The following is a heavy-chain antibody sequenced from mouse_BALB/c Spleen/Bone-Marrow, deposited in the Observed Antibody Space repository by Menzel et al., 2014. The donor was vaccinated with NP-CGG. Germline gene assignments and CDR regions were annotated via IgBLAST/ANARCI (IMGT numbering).Heavy chain of an antibody. D-gene: IGHD1-1*01. J-gene: IGHJ2*01. Sequence: EVKLVESGGGLVQPGGSLRLSCATSGFTFTDYYMNWVRQPPGKALEWLVFIRNKANGYTTEYSASVKGRFTISRDNSQSILYLHMNTLRAEGSATYYCARDSRSTVSHFDYWGQGTTLTVSS. CDR3: ARDSRSTVSHFDY. V-gene: IGHV7-3*02. CDR1: GFTFTDYY. CDR2: IRNKANGYTT.